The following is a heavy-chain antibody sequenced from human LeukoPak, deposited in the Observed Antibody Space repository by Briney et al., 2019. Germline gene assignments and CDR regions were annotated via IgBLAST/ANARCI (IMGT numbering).Heavy chain of an antibody. J-gene: IGHJ3*02. CDR3: ARDRRHYYDSSGYYYNAFDI. CDR2: INPNSGGT. V-gene: IGHV1-2*02. CDR1: GYTFTGYY. Sequence: ASGKVSCKASGYTFTGYYMHWVRQAPGQGLEWMGWINPNSGGTNYAQKFQGRVTMTRDTSISTAYMELSRLGSDDTAVYYCARDRRHYYDSSGYYYNAFDIWGQGTMVTVSS. D-gene: IGHD3-22*01.